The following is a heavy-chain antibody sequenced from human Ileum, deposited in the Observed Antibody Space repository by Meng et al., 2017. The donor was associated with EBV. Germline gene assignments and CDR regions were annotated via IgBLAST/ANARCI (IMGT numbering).Heavy chain of an antibody. Sequence: SGQGLSRPSVTLSLTCAVSGDSISSSNHWWGWIRQPPGKGLEWVGTIYYSGSTFYNPSLKSRVTISLDTSKNQFSLKVSSVTAADTAVYYCARRYYGVPFDNWGQGTLVTVSS. CDR1: GDSISSSNHW. J-gene: IGHJ4*02. CDR3: ARRYYGVPFDN. V-gene: IGHV4-39*01. CDR2: IYYSGST. D-gene: IGHD3-3*01.